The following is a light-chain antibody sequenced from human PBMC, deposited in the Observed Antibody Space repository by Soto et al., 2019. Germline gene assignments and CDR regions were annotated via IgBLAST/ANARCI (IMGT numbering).Light chain of an antibody. CDR1: QGISSY. CDR3: QQSYSTLGT. J-gene: IGKJ3*01. CDR2: AAS. V-gene: IGKV1-39*01. Sequence: DIQMTQSPSSLSASVGDRVTITCRASQGISSYLNWYQQKPGKAPKLLIYAASSLQSGVPSRFSGSGSGTDFTLTISSLQPEDFATYYCQQSYSTLGTFGPGTKVDIK.